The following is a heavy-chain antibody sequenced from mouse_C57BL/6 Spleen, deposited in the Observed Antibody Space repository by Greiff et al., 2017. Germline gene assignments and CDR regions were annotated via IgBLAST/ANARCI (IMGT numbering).Heavy chain of an antibody. CDR1: GFTFSSYT. V-gene: IGHV5-9*01. D-gene: IGHD2-2*01. CDR3: ARQGYEYYYAMDY. Sequence: EVQRVESGGGLVKPGGSLKLSCAASGFTFSSYTMSWVRQTPEKRLEWVATISGGGGNTYYPDSVKGRFTISRDNAKNNLYLQMSSLRSEDTALYYCARQGYEYYYAMDYWGQGTSVTVSS. J-gene: IGHJ4*01. CDR2: ISGGGGNT.